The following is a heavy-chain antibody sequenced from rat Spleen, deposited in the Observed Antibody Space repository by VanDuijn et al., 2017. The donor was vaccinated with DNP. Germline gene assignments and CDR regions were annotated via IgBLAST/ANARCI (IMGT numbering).Heavy chain of an antibody. CDR3: ASRPPPTRGPFDY. J-gene: IGHJ2*01. CDR2: ISSDGSDT. D-gene: IGHD1-4*01. Sequence: EVQLVESGGGLVQPGRSLKLSCAVSRITFSDHNMAWVRQAPKKGLEWVATISSDGSDTYYRDSVKGRFTISRDSARSTLYLQVDSLRSEDTATYYCASRPPPTRGPFDYWGQGVAVTVSS. V-gene: IGHV5-7*01. CDR1: RITFSDHN.